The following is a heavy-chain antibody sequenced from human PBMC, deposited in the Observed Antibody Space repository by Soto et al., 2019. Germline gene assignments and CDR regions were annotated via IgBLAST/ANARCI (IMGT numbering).Heavy chain of an antibody. V-gene: IGHV4-34*01. J-gene: IGHJ4*02. CDR3: ARGPRSIVVVPAARPRRFDY. CDR2: INHSGST. CDR1: GGSFSGYY. D-gene: IGHD2-2*01. Sequence: SETLSLTCAVYGGSFSGYYWSWIRQPPGKGLEWIGEINHSGSTNYNPSLKSRVTISVDTSKNQFSLKLSSVTAADTAVYYCARGPRSIVVVPAARPRRFDYWGQGTLVTVSS.